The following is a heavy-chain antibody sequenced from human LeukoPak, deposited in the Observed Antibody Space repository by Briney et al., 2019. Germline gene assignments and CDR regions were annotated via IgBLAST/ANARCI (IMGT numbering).Heavy chain of an antibody. Sequence: GASVKVSCKASGGTFSSYAISWVRQAPGQGLEWMGWINPNSGGTNYAQKFQGRVTMTRDTSISTAYMELSRLRSDDTAVYYCARGDYVWGSYRPLDYWGQGTLVTVSS. V-gene: IGHV1-2*02. CDR3: ARGDYVWGSYRPLDY. CDR2: INPNSGGT. J-gene: IGHJ4*02. CDR1: GGTFSSYA. D-gene: IGHD3-16*02.